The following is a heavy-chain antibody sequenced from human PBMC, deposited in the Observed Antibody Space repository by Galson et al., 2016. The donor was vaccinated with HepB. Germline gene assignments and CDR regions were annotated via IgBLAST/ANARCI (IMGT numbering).Heavy chain of an antibody. CDR3: ARGDNPDYGDYASAYYYMDV. J-gene: IGHJ6*03. CDR1: GGSFSGYY. CDR2: IKINYSGST. D-gene: IGHD4-17*01. Sequence: LSLTCAVYGGSFSGYYWSWIRQPPGKGLEWIGEIKINYSGSTNYNPSLKSRVTISVDMSKNQFSLKLSSVTAADTAVYYCARGDNPDYGDYASAYYYMDVWGKGTTVTVSS. V-gene: IGHV4-34*01.